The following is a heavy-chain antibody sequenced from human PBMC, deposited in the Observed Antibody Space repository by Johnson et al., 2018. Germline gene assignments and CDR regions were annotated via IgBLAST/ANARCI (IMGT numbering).Heavy chain of an antibody. J-gene: IGHJ6*03. CDR3: AKLWDHPPDWDYYRDV. V-gene: IGHV3-9*01. D-gene: IGHD3-10*01. Sequence: VQLVQSGGGLVQPGRSLRLSCAASGFTFDDDAMNWVRQAPGKGLEWVSGIHWTSSIRYAASVKGRFTISRDNSKNTLYLPMNSLRGEDTAVYYCAKLWDHPPDWDYYRDVWGKGTTVTVSS. CDR2: IHWTSSI. CDR1: GFTFDDDA.